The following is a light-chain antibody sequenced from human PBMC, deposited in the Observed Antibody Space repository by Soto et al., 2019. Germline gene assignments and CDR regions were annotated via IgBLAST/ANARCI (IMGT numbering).Light chain of an antibody. Sequence: EIVMTQSPGTLSGSPGERATLSCSASQSVSNNLAWYQQKPGQAPRLLIYGASTRATGIPARFSGSGSGTEFTLTISSLQSEDFAVYYCQQHNNWPLTFGGGTKVEIK. CDR2: GAS. CDR1: QSVSNN. CDR3: QQHNNWPLT. V-gene: IGKV3-15*01. J-gene: IGKJ4*01.